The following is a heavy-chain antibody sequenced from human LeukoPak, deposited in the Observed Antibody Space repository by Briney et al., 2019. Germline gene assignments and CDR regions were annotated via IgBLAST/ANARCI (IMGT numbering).Heavy chain of an antibody. CDR2: IIPILGIA. Sequence: SVKVSCKASGGTFSSYAISWVRQAPGQGLEWMGRIIPILGIANYAQKFQGRVTITADKSTSTAYMELSSLRSEDTAVYYCARGPFGSSWYIVDPWGQGTLVTVSS. D-gene: IGHD6-13*01. V-gene: IGHV1-69*04. CDR3: ARGPFGSSWYIVDP. J-gene: IGHJ5*02. CDR1: GGTFSSYA.